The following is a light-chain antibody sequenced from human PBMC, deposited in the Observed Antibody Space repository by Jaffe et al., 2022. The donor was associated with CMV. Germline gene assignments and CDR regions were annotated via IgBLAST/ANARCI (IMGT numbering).Light chain of an antibody. CDR3: QQYGNSPYS. J-gene: IGKJ2*03. CDR2: GAS. CDR1: QNINNNF. Sequence: EIVLTQSPGALSLSPGERVTLSCRASQNINNNFLAWYQRRSGQAPRLLIFGASTRATGIPDRFSGSGSGTDFTLTISGLEPEDFAVYYCQQYGNSPYSFGQGTKVEIK. V-gene: IGKV3-20*01.